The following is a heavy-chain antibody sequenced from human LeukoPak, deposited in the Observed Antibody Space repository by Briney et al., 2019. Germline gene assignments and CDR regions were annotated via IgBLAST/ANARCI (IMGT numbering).Heavy chain of an antibody. D-gene: IGHD2-2*02. J-gene: IGHJ4*02. CDR1: GFTFSSYA. CDR2: ISGSGGST. CDR3: AKVGAIDSLKPDFDY. Sequence: GGCLRLSCAASGFTFSSYAMSWVRRAPGKGLECDSAISGSGGSTYYADSVKGRFAFSRDNSMNTLYLQMNSLRAEDTAVYYCAKVGAIDSLKPDFDYWGQGTLVTVSS. V-gene: IGHV3-23*01.